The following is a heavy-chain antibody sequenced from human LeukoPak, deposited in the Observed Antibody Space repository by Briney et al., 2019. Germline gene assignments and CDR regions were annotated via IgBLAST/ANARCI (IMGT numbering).Heavy chain of an antibody. D-gene: IGHD6-13*01. J-gene: IGHJ3*02. V-gene: IGHV4-59*08. Sequence: PSETLSLTCTVSGGSISSYYWSWIRQPPGKGLEWIGYIYYSGSTNYNPSLKSRVTISVDTSKNQFSLKLNSVTAADTAVYYCARQKNYSSSWYKYAFDIWGQGTMVTVSS. CDR2: IYYSGST. CDR1: GGSISSYY. CDR3: ARQKNYSSSWYKYAFDI.